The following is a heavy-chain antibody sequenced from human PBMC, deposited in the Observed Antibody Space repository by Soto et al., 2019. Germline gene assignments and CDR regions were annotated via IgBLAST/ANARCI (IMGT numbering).Heavy chain of an antibody. Sequence: PSETLSLTCTVSGVYISSVSISSNYWSWIRQPPGKGLEWIGSIQYNGNTNYSPSLKSRLTISIDTSKNQFSLHLSSVTAADTAVYYCARIPYSSASFDYWGQGTLVTVSS. CDR3: ARIPYSSASFDY. D-gene: IGHD6-19*01. CDR2: IQYNGNT. CDR1: GVYISSVSISSNY. V-gene: IGHV4-61*01. J-gene: IGHJ4*02.